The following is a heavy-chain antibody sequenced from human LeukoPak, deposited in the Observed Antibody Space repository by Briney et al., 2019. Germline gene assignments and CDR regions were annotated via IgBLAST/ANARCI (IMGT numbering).Heavy chain of an antibody. CDR3: ARARERLLWFGEPYYYYMDV. J-gene: IGHJ6*03. Sequence: GASVKVSCKASGYTFTSYDINWVRQATGQGLEWMGWMNPNSGNTGYAQKFQGGVTITRNTSISTAYMELSSLRSEDTAVYYCARARERLLWFGEPYYYYMDVWGKGTTVTVSS. V-gene: IGHV1-8*02. CDR1: GYTFTSYD. CDR2: MNPNSGNT. D-gene: IGHD3-10*01.